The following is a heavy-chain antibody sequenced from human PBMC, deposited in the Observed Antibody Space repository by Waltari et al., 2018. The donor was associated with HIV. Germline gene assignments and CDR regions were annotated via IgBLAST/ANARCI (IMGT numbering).Heavy chain of an antibody. CDR3: ARGGLRPAYQLSTSNWFDP. CDR2: IYYSGGT. Sequence: QVQLQESGPGLVKPSETLSLTCTVSGGSISSYYWSWIRQPPGKGLEWIGYIYYSGGTNHHPSLKSRVTISVDTSKNQFSLKLSSVTAADTAVYYCARGGLRPAYQLSTSNWFDPWGQGTLVTVSS. J-gene: IGHJ5*02. V-gene: IGHV4-59*01. CDR1: GGSISSYY. D-gene: IGHD2-2*01.